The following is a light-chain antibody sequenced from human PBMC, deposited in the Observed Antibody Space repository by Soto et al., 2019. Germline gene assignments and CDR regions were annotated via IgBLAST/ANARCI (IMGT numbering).Light chain of an antibody. CDR1: SSNIGNNY. J-gene: IGLJ2*01. CDR3: GTWDSSLSAGV. Sequence: QSVLTQPPSVSAAPGQTVTISCSGSSSNIGNNYVSWYQQLPGTAPKLLIYDNNKRPSGIPDRFSGSKSATSATLGITGLQTGDEADYYCGTWDSSLSAGVFGGGTKVTVL. CDR2: DNN. V-gene: IGLV1-51*01.